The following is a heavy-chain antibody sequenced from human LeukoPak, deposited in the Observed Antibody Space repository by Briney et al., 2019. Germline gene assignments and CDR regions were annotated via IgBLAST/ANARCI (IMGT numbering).Heavy chain of an antibody. CDR3: AIRTPVDIVATLGERVKKGLDY. V-gene: IGHV1-8*01. D-gene: IGHD5-12*01. CDR2: MNPNSGNT. CDR1: GYTFTSYD. Sequence: GASVTVSCKASGYTFTSYDINWLRQATGQGLEWMGWMNPNSGNTGYAQKFQGRVTMTRNTSISTAYMELSSLRSEDTAAYYCAIRTPVDIVATLGERVKKGLDYWGQGTLVTVSS. J-gene: IGHJ4*02.